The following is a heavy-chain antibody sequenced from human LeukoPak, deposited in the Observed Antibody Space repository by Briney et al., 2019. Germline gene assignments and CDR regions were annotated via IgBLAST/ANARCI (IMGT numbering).Heavy chain of an antibody. CDR2: ISYDGRNK. CDR1: GFTFSSYG. V-gene: IGHV3-30*18. Sequence: GRSLRLSCAASGFTFSSYGMHWVRQAPGKGLEWVAVISYDGRNKYYADSVKGRFTISRDNSKNTLYLQMNSLRAEDTAVYYCAKGLSSGYSSADYWGQGTLVTVSS. J-gene: IGHJ4*02. D-gene: IGHD3-22*01. CDR3: AKGLSSGYSSADY.